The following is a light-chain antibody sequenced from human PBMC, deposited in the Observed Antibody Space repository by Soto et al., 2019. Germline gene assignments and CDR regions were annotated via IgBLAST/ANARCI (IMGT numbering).Light chain of an antibody. CDR1: QSISSW. CDR2: KAS. J-gene: IGKJ1*01. V-gene: IGKV1-5*03. CDR3: QQYYSYPWT. Sequence: DIQMTQSPSTLSASVGDRVTITCRASQSISSWLAWYQQKPGKVPNLLIYKASRLESGVPSRFSGSGSGTESTLTNSSLQPDDFATYYCQQYYSYPWTFGQGTNVEIK.